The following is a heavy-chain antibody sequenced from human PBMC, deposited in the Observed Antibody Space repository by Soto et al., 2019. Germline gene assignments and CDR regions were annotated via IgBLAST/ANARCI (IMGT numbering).Heavy chain of an antibody. Sequence: QITLKESGPSLVKPTQTLTLTCTFSGFSLSTNGVGVGWIRQPPGKALEWLALIYWDDDKHYSPALKDRLTVTKASSKQQVVLTMTNMDPVDTATYYWAHSKTWVDSFDYWGQGTLVTVSS. CDR1: GFSLSTNGVG. V-gene: IGHV2-5*02. D-gene: IGHD1-26*01. CDR3: AHSKTWVDSFDY. CDR2: IYWDDDK. J-gene: IGHJ4*02.